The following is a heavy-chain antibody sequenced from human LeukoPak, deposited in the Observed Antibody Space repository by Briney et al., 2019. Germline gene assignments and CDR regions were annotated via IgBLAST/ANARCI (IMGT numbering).Heavy chain of an antibody. Sequence: GGSLRLSCAASGFTFSSYGMSWVRQAPGKGLEWVSAISGSGGSTYYADSVKGRFTISRDNSKNTLYLQMNSLRAGDTAVYYCARDRYYYDSSGYYSYWGQRTLVTVSS. CDR2: ISGSGGST. V-gene: IGHV3-23*01. CDR1: GFTFSSYG. D-gene: IGHD3-22*01. CDR3: ARDRYYYDSSGYYSY. J-gene: IGHJ4*02.